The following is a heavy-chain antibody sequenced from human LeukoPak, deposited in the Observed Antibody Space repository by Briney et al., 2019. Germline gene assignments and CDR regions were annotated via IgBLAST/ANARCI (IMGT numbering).Heavy chain of an antibody. J-gene: IGHJ4*02. CDR2: IYYSGST. V-gene: IGHV4-30-4*01. CDR3: ARGERTVTTEFDY. D-gene: IGHD4-17*01. Sequence: PSQTLSLTCTVSGGSISSGDYYWSWIRQPPGKGLEWIGYIYYSGSTYYNPSLKSRVTISVATSKNQFSLKLSSVTAADTAVYYCARGERTVTTEFDYWGQGTLVTVSS. CDR1: GGSISSGDYY.